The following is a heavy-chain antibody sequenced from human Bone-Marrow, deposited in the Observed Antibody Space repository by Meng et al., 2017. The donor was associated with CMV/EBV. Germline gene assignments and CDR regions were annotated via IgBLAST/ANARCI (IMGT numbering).Heavy chain of an antibody. J-gene: IGHJ4*02. Sequence: SVKVSCKASGGTFSSYAISWVRQAPGQGLEWMGGIIPIFGTASYAQKFQGRVTITTDESTSTAYMELSSLRSEDTAVYYCASGAQLVPDYWGQGTLVTVSS. V-gene: IGHV1-69*05. CDR1: GGTFSSYA. D-gene: IGHD6-6*01. CDR3: ASGAQLVPDY. CDR2: IIPIFGTA.